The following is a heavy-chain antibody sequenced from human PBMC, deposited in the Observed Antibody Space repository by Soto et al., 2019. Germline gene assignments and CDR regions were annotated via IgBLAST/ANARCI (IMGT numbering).Heavy chain of an antibody. CDR2: IWYDGSNK. CDR1: GFTFSSYG. V-gene: IGHV3-33*01. J-gene: IGHJ6*03. CDR3: ARGPLSKNYYYYYMDV. Sequence: GSLRLSCAASGFTFSSYGMHWVRQAPGKGLEWVAVIWYDGSNKYYADSVKGRFTISRDNSKNTLYLQMNSLRAEDTAVYYCARGPLSKNYYYYYMDVWGKGTTVTVSS.